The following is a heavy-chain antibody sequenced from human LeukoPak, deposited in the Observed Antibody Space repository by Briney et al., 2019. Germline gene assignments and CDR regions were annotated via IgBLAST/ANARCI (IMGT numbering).Heavy chain of an antibody. J-gene: IGHJ5*02. V-gene: IGHV1-18*01. Sequence: ASVKVSCKASGYTFTSYGISWVRQAPGQGLEWMGWISAYNGNTNYAQELQGRVTMTTDTSTSTAYMELRSLRSDDTAVYYCARVVVPAAHEYNWFDPWGQGTLVTVSS. CDR1: GYTFTSYG. D-gene: IGHD2-2*01. CDR2: ISAYNGNT. CDR3: ARVVVPAAHEYNWFDP.